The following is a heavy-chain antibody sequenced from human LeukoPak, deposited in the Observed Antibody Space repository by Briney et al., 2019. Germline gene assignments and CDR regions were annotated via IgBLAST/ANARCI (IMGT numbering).Heavy chain of an antibody. J-gene: IGHJ4*02. V-gene: IGHV4-34*01. CDR3: ARGSRGYSGYAVGKLDY. CDR2: INHSGST. D-gene: IGHD5-12*01. CDR1: GGSFSGYY. Sequence: SETLSLTCAVYGGSFSGYYWSWIRQPPGKGLEWIGEINHSGSTNYNPSLKSRVTISVDTSKNQFSLKLSSVTAADTAVYYCARGSRGYSGYAVGKLDYWGQGTLVTVS.